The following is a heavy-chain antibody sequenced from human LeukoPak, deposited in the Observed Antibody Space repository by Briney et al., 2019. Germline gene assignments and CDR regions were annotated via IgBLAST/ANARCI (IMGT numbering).Heavy chain of an antibody. J-gene: IGHJ4*02. D-gene: IGHD6-13*01. CDR3: AKSSSSWSYYFNY. CDR1: GFTFSGYA. CDR2: ITITGSSP. Sequence: GGSLRLSCAASGFTFSGYAMAWVRQAPGKGLEWVSSITITGSSPSYADSVKGRLTVSRDNSKNTLYLQMNSLRAEDTAVYFCAKSSSSWSYYFNYWGQGTLVTVSS. V-gene: IGHV3-23*01.